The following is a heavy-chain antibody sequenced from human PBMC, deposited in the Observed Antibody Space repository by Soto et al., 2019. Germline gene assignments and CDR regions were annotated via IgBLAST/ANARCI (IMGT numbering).Heavy chain of an antibody. D-gene: IGHD5-18*01. CDR2: INAGNGNT. Sequence: ASVKVSCKASGYTFTSYAMHWVRQAPGQRLEWMGWINAGNGNTKYSQKFQGRVTITRDTSASTAYMELSSLRSEDTAVYYCARDQDRGRIQLWLHMDYWGQGTLVTVSS. V-gene: IGHV1-3*01. CDR1: GYTFTSYA. CDR3: ARDQDRGRIQLWLHMDY. J-gene: IGHJ4*02.